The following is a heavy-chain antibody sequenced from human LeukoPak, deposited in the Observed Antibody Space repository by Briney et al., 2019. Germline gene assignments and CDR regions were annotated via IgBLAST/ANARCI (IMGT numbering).Heavy chain of an antibody. CDR3: AKHPLAVADYYFDY. J-gene: IGHJ4*02. CDR1: GFTFSAFG. V-gene: IGHV3-30*02. CDR2: IPYDGSDK. Sequence: GGSLRLSCAASGFTFSAFGMHWVRQAPGKGLEWVTFIPYDGSDKYYADSVKGRFTISRDNSKNTLYLQMNSLRAEDTAVYYCAKHPLAVADYYFDYWGQGTLVTVSS. D-gene: IGHD6-19*01.